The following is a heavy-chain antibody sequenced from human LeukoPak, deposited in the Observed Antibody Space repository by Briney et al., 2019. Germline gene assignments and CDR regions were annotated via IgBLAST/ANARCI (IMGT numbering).Heavy chain of an antibody. D-gene: IGHD3-3*01. J-gene: IGHJ6*03. Sequence: ASVKVSCKASGYTFTGYEMHWVRQAPGQGLEWMGRINPDSGGKHYAQKFEGRVTMTRDMSISTAYMELSVLSSDDTAVYYCATDPRTTVFGTFRYYYMDVWGEGTTVAVSS. V-gene: IGHV1-2*06. CDR3: ATDPRTTVFGTFRYYYMDV. CDR1: GYTFTGYE. CDR2: INPDSGGK.